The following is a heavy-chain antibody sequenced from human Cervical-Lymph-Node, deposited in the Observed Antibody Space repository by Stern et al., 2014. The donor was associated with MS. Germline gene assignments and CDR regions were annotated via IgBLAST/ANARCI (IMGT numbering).Heavy chain of an antibody. D-gene: IGHD3-22*01. CDR3: ANRWDTSGYFFPLDN. Sequence: EVQLLESGGGLVQPGGSVRLSCAASGFMFSSYAMSWVRQAPGKGLEWVAGISGGFSPYYADSVKGRFTISRDNSKSTLYLQMNSLRAEDTATYYCANRWDTSGYFFPLDNWGQGTLVTVSS. CDR1: GFMFSSYA. CDR2: ISGGFSP. J-gene: IGHJ4*02. V-gene: IGHV3-23*01.